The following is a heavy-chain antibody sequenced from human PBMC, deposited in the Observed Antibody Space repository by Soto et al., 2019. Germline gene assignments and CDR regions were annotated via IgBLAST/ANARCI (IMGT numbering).Heavy chain of an antibody. Sequence: QVQLQESGPGLVKPSQTLSLTCTVSGGSISSGGYYWSWIRQHPGKGLEWIGYIYYSGSTYYNPSLKSRVTISVDTSKNQFSLKLSSVTAADTAVYYCARDRRRDSSSGGPNVNWFDPWGQGTLVTVSS. D-gene: IGHD6-13*01. V-gene: IGHV4-31*03. CDR2: IYYSGST. CDR1: GGSISSGGYY. J-gene: IGHJ5*02. CDR3: ARDRRRDSSSGGPNVNWFDP.